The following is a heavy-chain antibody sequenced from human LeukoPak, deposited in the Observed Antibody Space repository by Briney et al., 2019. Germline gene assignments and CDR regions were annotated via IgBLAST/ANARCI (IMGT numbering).Heavy chain of an antibody. Sequence: ASVKVSCKASGYTFTGYYMHWVRQAPGQGLEWMGWINPNSGGTNCAQKFQGRVTMTRDTSISTAYMELSRLRSDDTAVYYCARLYGSGSYFFAQFDPWGQGTLVTVSS. D-gene: IGHD3-10*01. V-gene: IGHV1-2*02. J-gene: IGHJ5*02. CDR3: ARLYGSGSYFFAQFDP. CDR2: INPNSGGT. CDR1: GYTFTGYY.